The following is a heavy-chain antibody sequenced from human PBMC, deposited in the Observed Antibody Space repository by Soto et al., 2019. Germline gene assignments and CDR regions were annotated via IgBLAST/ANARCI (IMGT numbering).Heavy chain of an antibody. Sequence: PSETLSLTCAVYGGSFTGYYWSWIRQPPGKGLEWIGEMSHSGSTHYNPSLKSRVTISVDTSKNQFSLKLSSVTAADTAVYYCARDKARGYSGGWYNYWGQGTLVTVSS. J-gene: IGHJ4*02. V-gene: IGHV4-34*01. CDR2: MSHSGST. CDR1: GGSFTGYY. D-gene: IGHD6-19*01. CDR3: ARDKARGYSGGWYNY.